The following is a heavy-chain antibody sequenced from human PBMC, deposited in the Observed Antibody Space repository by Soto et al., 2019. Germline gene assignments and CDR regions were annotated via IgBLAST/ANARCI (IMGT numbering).Heavy chain of an antibody. CDR1: GFTFTSDS. CDR3: ARGAALAGKLDL. J-gene: IGHJ4*02. Sequence: GGSLRLSCEASGFTFTSDSMTWVRQAPGKGLEWVSSISSHGRDIFYADSVKGRFTISRDNAKDSLHLQMNSLTGEDSAVYYCARGAALAGKLDLWGQGTLVTVSS. D-gene: IGHD6-19*01. V-gene: IGHV3-21*06. CDR2: ISSHGRDI.